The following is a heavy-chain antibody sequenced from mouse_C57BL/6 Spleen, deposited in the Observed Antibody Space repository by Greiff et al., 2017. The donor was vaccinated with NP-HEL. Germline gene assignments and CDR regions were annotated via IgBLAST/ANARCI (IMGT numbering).Heavy chain of an antibody. CDR3: ALIYYGNYGDY. Sequence: QVQLQQPGAELVKPGASVKLSCKASGYTFTSYWMQWVKQRPGQGLEWIGEIDPSDSYTNYNQKFKGKATLTVDTSSSTAYMQLSSLTSEDSAVYYCALIYYGNYGDYWGQGTTLTVSS. CDR2: IDPSDSYT. J-gene: IGHJ2*01. V-gene: IGHV1-50*01. CDR1: GYTFTSYW. D-gene: IGHD2-1*01.